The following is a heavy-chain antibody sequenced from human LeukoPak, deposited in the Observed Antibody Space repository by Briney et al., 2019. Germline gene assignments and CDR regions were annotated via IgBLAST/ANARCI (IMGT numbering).Heavy chain of an antibody. CDR3: ARDGFLGGGAYYYYGMDV. Sequence: GGSLRLSCAASGFTFSSYAMHWVRQAPGKGLEWVAVISYDGSNKYYADSVKGRFTISRDNSKNTLYLQMNSLRAEDTAVYYCARDGFLGGGAYYYYGMDVWGQGTTVTVPS. V-gene: IGHV3-30-3*01. D-gene: IGHD3-16*01. CDR2: ISYDGSNK. CDR1: GFTFSSYA. J-gene: IGHJ6*02.